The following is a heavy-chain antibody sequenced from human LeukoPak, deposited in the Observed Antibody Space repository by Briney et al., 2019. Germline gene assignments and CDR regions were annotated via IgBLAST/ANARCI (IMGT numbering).Heavy chain of an antibody. D-gene: IGHD3-3*01. CDR3: AREGLTIFGVVIGMDV. V-gene: IGHV3-9*01. J-gene: IGHJ6*04. Sequence: DPGGSLRLSCAASGFTFDDYAMHWVRQAPGKGLEWVSGISWNSGSIGYADSVKGRFTISRDNSKNTLYLQMNSLRAEDTAVYYCAREGLTIFGVVIGMDVWGKGTTVTVSS. CDR1: GFTFDDYA. CDR2: ISWNSGSI.